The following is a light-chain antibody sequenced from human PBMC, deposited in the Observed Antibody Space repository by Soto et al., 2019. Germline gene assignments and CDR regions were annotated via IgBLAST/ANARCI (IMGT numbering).Light chain of an antibody. CDR2: EDN. CDR3: QAWDSSTAR. Sequence: SYELTQSPSVSVSPGQTASITCSGDELGDKYVCWYQQKPGQSPVLVIYEDNKRPSGIPERFSGSNSGNTATLTISETQTMDEADYYCQAWDSSTARFGTGTKVTVL. V-gene: IGLV3-1*01. CDR1: ELGDKY. J-gene: IGLJ1*01.